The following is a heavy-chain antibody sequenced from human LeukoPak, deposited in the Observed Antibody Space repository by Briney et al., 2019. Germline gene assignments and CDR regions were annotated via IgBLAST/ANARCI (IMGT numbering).Heavy chain of an antibody. Sequence: PSETLSLTCTVSGGSISSYYWSWIRQPPGKGLEWIGYIYYSGSTNYNPSLKSRVTISVDTSKNQFSLTLSSVTAADTAVYYCARWGYYYDSSGYWWFDPWGQGTLVTVSS. V-gene: IGHV4-59*08. CDR1: GGSISSYY. CDR2: IYYSGST. CDR3: ARWGYYYDSSGYWWFDP. D-gene: IGHD3-22*01. J-gene: IGHJ5*02.